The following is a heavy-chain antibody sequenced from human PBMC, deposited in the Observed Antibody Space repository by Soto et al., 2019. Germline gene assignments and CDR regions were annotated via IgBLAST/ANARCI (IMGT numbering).Heavy chain of an antibody. CDR2: ISGSGGST. CDR1: GFTFSSYA. J-gene: IGHJ4*02. V-gene: IGHV3-23*01. CDR3: AKDPTKMATIYYFDY. D-gene: IGHD5-12*01. Sequence: EVQLLESGGGLVQPGGSLRLSCAASGFTFSSYAMSWVRQAPGKGLEWVSAISGSGGSTYYADSVKGRFTISSDNSKNTLYLHMNSLRAEDTAVYYCAKDPTKMATIYYFDYWGQGTLVTVSS.